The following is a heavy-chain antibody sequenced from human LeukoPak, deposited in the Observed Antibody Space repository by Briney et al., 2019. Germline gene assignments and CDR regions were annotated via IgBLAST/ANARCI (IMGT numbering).Heavy chain of an antibody. CDR3: AKVPHYGGNSPYFDS. Sequence: AGSLRLSCAASALTFGNYAMSWFRQAPGKGQEWVSSVRGSGGETHSTDSVKGRFTISRDNSMGTLYLQMSSLRAEDTAVYYCAKVPHYGGNSPYFDSWGQGALVTVSS. CDR1: ALTFGNYA. D-gene: IGHD4-23*01. V-gene: IGHV3-23*01. CDR2: VRGSGGET. J-gene: IGHJ4*02.